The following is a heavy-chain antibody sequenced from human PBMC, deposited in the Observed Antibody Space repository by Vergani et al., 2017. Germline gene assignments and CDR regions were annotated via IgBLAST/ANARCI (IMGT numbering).Heavy chain of an antibody. J-gene: IGHJ3*02. Sequence: QVQLVESGGGVVQPGRSLRLSCAASGFTFSSYGMHWVRQAPGKELEWVAVISYDGSNKYYADSVKGRFTISRDNSKNTLYLQMNSLRAEDTAVYYCAKPIADYYYDKNDACDIWGQGTMVTVSS. CDR2: ISYDGSNK. CDR1: GFTFSSYG. V-gene: IGHV3-30*18. CDR3: AKPIADYYYDKNDACDI. D-gene: IGHD3-22*01.